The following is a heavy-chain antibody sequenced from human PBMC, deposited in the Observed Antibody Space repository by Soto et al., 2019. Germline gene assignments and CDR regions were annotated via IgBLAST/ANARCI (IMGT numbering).Heavy chain of an antibody. CDR3: GRGPLVDLSTDSCYGMDV. Sequence: PGGSLRLSCAASGFTVSSNYMSWVRQAPGKGLEWVSVIYSGGSTYYADSVKGRFTISRDNSKNTLYLQMNSLRAEDTAVYYCGRGPLVDLSTDSCYGMDVWGQGTTVTVSS. D-gene: IGHD2-2*01. CDR1: GFTVSSNY. J-gene: IGHJ6*02. CDR2: IYSGGST. V-gene: IGHV3-53*01.